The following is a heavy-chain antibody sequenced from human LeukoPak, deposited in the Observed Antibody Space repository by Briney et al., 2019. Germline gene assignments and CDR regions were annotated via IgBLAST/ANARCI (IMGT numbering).Heavy chain of an antibody. CDR1: GGSFNSYA. CDR2: ILPVLGTV. CDR3: ATGYSGYDTGAFDY. V-gene: IGHV1-69*04. D-gene: IGHD5-12*01. Sequence: SVKVSCKASGGSFNSYAFSWVRQAPGQGLEWMGRILPVLGTVNYAQKLQGRVTITADKSTRTAYMELSSLRSEDTAVYYCATGYSGYDTGAFDYWGQGTLVTVSS. J-gene: IGHJ4*02.